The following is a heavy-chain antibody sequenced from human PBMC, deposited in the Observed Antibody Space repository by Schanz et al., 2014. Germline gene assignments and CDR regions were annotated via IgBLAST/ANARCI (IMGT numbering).Heavy chain of an antibody. CDR3: AKDGIMVQGVIWERYFDS. CDR2: IWYDGSNK. D-gene: IGHD3-10*01. V-gene: IGHV3-33*06. J-gene: IGHJ4*02. CDR1: GFTFSSYG. Sequence: VQLVESGGGVVQPGRSLRLSCAASGFTFSSYGMHWVRQAPGKGLEWVAVIWYDGSNKYYADSVKGRFTISRDNSKNTLYLQMNSLRAEDTALYYCAKDGIMVQGVIWERYFDSWGQGTLVTVSS.